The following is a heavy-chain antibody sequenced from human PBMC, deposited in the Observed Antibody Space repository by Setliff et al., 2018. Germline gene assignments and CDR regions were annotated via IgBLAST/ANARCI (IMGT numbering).Heavy chain of an antibody. CDR2: ISGGGT. Sequence: GGSLRLSCAGSGFTFNTYWMTWVRQAPGKGLEWVSAISGGGTYYADSVKGRFTISRDNSKNTLYLQMNSLRADDTAIYYCAKTGQFDSWGQGTLVTVSS. CDR1: GFTFNTYW. D-gene: IGHD3-10*01. V-gene: IGHV3-23*01. J-gene: IGHJ4*02. CDR3: AKTGQFDS.